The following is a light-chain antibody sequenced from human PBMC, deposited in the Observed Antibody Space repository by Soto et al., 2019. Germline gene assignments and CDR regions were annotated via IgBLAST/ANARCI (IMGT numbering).Light chain of an antibody. V-gene: IGLV2-14*01. CDR1: SSDVGAYNY. J-gene: IGLJ1*01. CDR3: SSYSTSFFYV. CDR2: GVT. Sequence: QCALTQPASVSGSPGQSITISCTGTSSDVGAYNYVSWYQQHPGEAPKLIIYGVTNRPSGVSYRFSGSKSDYTASLTISGLQAEDEADYYCSSYSTSFFYVFGTGTKVTVL.